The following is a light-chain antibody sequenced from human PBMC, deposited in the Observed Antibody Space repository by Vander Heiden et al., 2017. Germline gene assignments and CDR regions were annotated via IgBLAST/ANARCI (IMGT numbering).Light chain of an antibody. Sequence: DIQMTQSPSTLSASVGDRVTISCRASQSVGDWLAWYQQKPGKAPKLLIYKASSLESGVPSRFSGSGSGTEFTLTISSLQRDDFATYYCQQYDTYVTFGHGTRVDIK. J-gene: IGKJ3*01. CDR2: KAS. V-gene: IGKV1-5*03. CDR3: QQYDTYVT. CDR1: QSVGDW.